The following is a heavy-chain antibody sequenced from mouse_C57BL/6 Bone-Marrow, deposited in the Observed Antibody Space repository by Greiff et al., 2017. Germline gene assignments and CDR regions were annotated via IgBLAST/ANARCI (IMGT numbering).Heavy chain of an antibody. CDR2: IWGGGST. V-gene: IGHV2-9*01. CDR1: GFSLTSYG. D-gene: IGHD2-10*01. CDR3: AKRAYSGFGD. J-gene: IGHJ3*02. Sequence: VQVVQSGPGLVAPSQTLSITCTVSGFSLTSYGVDWVRQPPGKGLEWLGVIWGGGSTNYNSALMSRLTISKDNSKSQVCLKMNSLQTDDTAMYYCAKRAYSGFGDWGQGTLVTVS.